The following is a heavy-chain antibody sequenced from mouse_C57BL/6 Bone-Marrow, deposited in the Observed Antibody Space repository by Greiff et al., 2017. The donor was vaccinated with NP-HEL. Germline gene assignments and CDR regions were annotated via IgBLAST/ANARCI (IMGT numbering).Heavy chain of an antibody. CDR2: ISYSGST. V-gene: IGHV3-1*01. D-gene: IGHD1-1*01. Sequence: EVKLKESGPGMVKPSQSLSLTCTVTGYSITSGYDWHWIRHFPGNKLEWMGYISYSGSTNYNPSLKSRISITHDTSKNHFFLKLNSVTTEDTATYYCARGLRYAGPSYWGQGTLVTVSA. J-gene: IGHJ3*01. CDR3: ARGLRYAGPSY. CDR1: GYSITSGYD.